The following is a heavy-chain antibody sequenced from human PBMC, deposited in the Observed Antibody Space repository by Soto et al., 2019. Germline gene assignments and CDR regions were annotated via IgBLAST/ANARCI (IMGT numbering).Heavy chain of an antibody. CDR2: INTANGNT. Sequence: ASVKVSCKXPEYIFSRYTMHWVRQAPGQRPEWMGWINTANGNTEYSEKFQDRITITRDTPASTAYMELSSLRPEDTAQYYCARDRDLWSGYYTGMDVWGQGTTVTVSS. J-gene: IGHJ6*02. CDR1: EYIFSRYT. V-gene: IGHV1-3*04. D-gene: IGHD3-3*01. CDR3: ARDRDLWSGYYTGMDV.